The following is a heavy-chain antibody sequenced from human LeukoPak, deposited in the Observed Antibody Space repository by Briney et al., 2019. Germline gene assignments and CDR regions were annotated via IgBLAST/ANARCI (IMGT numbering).Heavy chain of an antibody. CDR2: ISPYNGNT. Sequence: ASMKVSCKASGYTFTSYGINWVRQAPGQGLEWMGWISPYNGNTKYAEKVQGRVTITTDTSTSTAYMELRSLNSDDTAVYYCARDQRGYGDSTGASKWIDPWGQGTLVTVSS. D-gene: IGHD4-17*01. CDR1: GYTFTSYG. V-gene: IGHV1-18*01. J-gene: IGHJ5*02. CDR3: ARDQRGYGDSTGASKWIDP.